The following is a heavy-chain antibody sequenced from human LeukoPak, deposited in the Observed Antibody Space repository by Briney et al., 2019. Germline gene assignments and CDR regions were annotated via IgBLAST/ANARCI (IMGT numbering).Heavy chain of an antibody. J-gene: IGHJ4*02. CDR3: ARDRRSSGWYQAVDY. D-gene: IGHD6-19*01. Sequence: GGSLRLSCAASGFTFSSYGMHWVRQAPGKGLEWVAVIWYDGSNKYYADSVKGRFTISRDNSKNTLYLQMNSLRAEDTAVYYCARDRRSSGWYQAVDYWGQGTLATVSS. CDR2: IWYDGSNK. V-gene: IGHV3-33*01. CDR1: GFTFSSYG.